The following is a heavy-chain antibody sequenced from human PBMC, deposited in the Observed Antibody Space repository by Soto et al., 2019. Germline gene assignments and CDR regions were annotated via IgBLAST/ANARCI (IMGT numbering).Heavy chain of an antibody. CDR2: TYYSGST. CDR3: ARGRPSDY. CDR1: GGSIRSYY. Sequence: QVQLQESGPGLVKPSETLSLTCTVSGGSIRSYYWCWIRQPPGKGLEWIGYTYYSGSTNYNPSLKSRVTISVDTSKNQCSLKLSSVTAADTAVYYGARGRPSDYWGPGTLVTVSS. J-gene: IGHJ4*02. D-gene: IGHD3-10*01. V-gene: IGHV4-59*08.